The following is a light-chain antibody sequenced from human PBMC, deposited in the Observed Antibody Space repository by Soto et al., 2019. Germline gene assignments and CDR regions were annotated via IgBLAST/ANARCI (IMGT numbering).Light chain of an antibody. CDR2: EVS. Sequence: QSALTQPPSASGSPGQSVTISCTGTSSDVGGYNNVSWYQQHTGKAPKLMIFEVSKRPSGVPDRFSGSKSGNTASLTVSGLQAEDEADYYGTSYAGSSNWVFGGGTKLTVL. J-gene: IGLJ3*02. CDR1: SSDVGGYNN. CDR3: TSYAGSSNWV. V-gene: IGLV2-8*01.